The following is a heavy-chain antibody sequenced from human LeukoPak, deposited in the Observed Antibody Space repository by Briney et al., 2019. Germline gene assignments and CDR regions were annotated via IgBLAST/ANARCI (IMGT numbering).Heavy chain of an antibody. D-gene: IGHD6-19*01. CDR3: TKAPYSSGWYAGY. CDR2: IKSKTDGGTT. Sequence: GGSLRLSCAASGFTFSNAWMSWVRQAPGKGLEWVGRIKSKTDGGTTDYAAPVKGRFTISRDDSKNTLYLQMNSLKTEDTAVYYCTKAPYSSGWYAGYRGQGTLVTVSS. J-gene: IGHJ4*02. V-gene: IGHV3-15*01. CDR1: GFTFSNAW.